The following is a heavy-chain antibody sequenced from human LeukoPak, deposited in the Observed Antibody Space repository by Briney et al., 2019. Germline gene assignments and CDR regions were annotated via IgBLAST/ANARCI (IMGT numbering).Heavy chain of an antibody. Sequence: GGSLGLPFAPPGFTFCPFPLRWVPRPPGKGVGWGSSISGRGGTTYYADSVKGRFTISRDNSKNTLYLQMNSLRAEDTAVYYCAKGRDSSWYYFDYWGQGTLVTVSS. D-gene: IGHD6-13*01. V-gene: IGHV3-23*01. CDR3: AKGRDSSWYYFDY. CDR1: GFTFCPFP. J-gene: IGHJ4*02. CDR2: ISGRGGTT.